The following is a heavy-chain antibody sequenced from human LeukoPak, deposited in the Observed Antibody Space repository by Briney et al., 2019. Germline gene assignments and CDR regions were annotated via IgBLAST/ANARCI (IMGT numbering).Heavy chain of an antibody. CDR3: AISTDSSSWSYYFDY. CDR1: GGSISSSSYY. J-gene: IGHJ4*02. D-gene: IGHD6-13*01. Sequence: SETLSLTCTVSGGSISSSSYYWGWIRQPPGKGLEWIGSIYYSGSTYYNPPLKSRVTISVDTSKNQFSLKLSSVTAADTAVYYCAISTDSSSWSYYFDYWGQGTLVTVSS. CDR2: IYYSGST. V-gene: IGHV4-39*01.